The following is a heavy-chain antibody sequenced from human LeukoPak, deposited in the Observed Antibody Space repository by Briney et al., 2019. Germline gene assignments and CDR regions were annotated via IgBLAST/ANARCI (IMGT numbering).Heavy chain of an antibody. V-gene: IGHV3-21*06. CDR2: ISSSSSYI. D-gene: IGHD3-22*01. Sequence: PGGSLRLSCAASGFTFSSYSMNWVRQVPGKGLEWVSSISSSSSYIYYADSVKGRFTISRDNAKNSLYLQMNSLRAEDTAVYYCARDRSYYDSSGYYPAYYYGMDVWGQGTTVTVSS. J-gene: IGHJ6*02. CDR1: GFTFSSYS. CDR3: ARDRSYYDSSGYYPAYYYGMDV.